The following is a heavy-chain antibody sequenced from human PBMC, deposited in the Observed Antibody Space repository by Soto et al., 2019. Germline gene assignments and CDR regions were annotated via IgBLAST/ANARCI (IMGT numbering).Heavy chain of an antibody. J-gene: IGHJ5*02. CDR1: GGSISSYY. D-gene: IGHD3-22*01. V-gene: IGHV4-59*01. CDR2: IYYSGST. Sequence: SETLSLTCTVSGGSISSYYWSWIRQPPGKGLEWIGYIYYSGSTNYNPSLKSRVTISVDTSKNQFSLKLSSVTAADTAVYYCARVEYYYDSSGYSGWFDPRGQGALVTVSS. CDR3: ARVEYYYDSSGYSGWFDP.